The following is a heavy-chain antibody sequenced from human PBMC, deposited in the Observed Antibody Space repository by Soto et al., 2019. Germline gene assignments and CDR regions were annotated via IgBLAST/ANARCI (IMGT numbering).Heavy chain of an antibody. V-gene: IGHV1-3*01. CDR3: ARAFVNCIGPNGYGIQPAWFDP. Sequence: ASVKVSCKASGYTFTSYAIHWVRQAPGQSLEWMGWINAGNGNTKSSEKFQGRVTISRATSASPAYLELSRLTSEDTVLYFCARAFVNCIGPNGYGIQPAWFDPWGQETLVPVS. CDR2: INAGNGNT. CDR1: GYTFTSYA. D-gene: IGHD2-15*01. J-gene: IGHJ5*02.